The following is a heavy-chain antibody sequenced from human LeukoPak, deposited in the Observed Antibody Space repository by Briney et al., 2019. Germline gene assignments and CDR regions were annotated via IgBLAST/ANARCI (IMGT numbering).Heavy chain of an antibody. CDR3: ARGGRYYESSGYYHDAFDI. Sequence: GGSLRLSCAASGFAVSSNYMSWVRQAPGKGLEWVSVIYSGGGTYYVNSVKGRFTISRDNSKNTLYLQMNSLRAEDTAVYYCARGGRYYESSGYYHDAFDIWGQGTMVTVSS. CDR2: IYSGGGT. CDR1: GFAVSSNY. D-gene: IGHD3-22*01. V-gene: IGHV3-53*01. J-gene: IGHJ3*02.